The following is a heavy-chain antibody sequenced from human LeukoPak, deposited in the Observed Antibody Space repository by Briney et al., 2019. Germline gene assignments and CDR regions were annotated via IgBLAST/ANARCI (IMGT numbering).Heavy chain of an antibody. CDR1: GIFFQTFA. V-gene: IGHV3-21*01. CDR2: ISHSSEYI. D-gene: IGHD5/OR15-5a*01. CDR3: VRVQAGSVSWLDP. Sequence: GSLRLFCATSGIFFQTFALKLVRPAPGEGVEWGSSISHSSEYIYYGDSAKGRFTISRDNAKNSLYLQMNSLRVEDTAVYFCVRVQAGSVSWLDPWGQGTLVTVSS. J-gene: IGHJ5*02.